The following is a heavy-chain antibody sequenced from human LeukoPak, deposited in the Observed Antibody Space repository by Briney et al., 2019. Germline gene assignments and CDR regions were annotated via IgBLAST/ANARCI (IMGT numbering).Heavy chain of an antibody. Sequence: GGSLRLSCAASGFTFSSYWMSWVRQAPGKGLEWVSTISDSGAGTYYADSVKGRFTISRDNSKNSLYLQMDSLRAEDTAVYYCAQRVANRKSFDYWGQGTLVTVSS. J-gene: IGHJ4*02. D-gene: IGHD2-15*01. V-gene: IGHV3-23*01. CDR3: AQRVANRKSFDY. CDR2: ISDSGAGT. CDR1: GFTFSSYW.